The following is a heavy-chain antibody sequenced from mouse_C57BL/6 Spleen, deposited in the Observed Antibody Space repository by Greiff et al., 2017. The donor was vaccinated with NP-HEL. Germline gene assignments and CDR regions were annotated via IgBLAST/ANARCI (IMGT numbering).Heavy chain of an antibody. CDR2: IDPNSGGT. CDR3: ARQDLITTVVADYFDY. D-gene: IGHD1-1*01. V-gene: IGHV1-72*01. CDR1: GYTFTSYW. J-gene: IGHJ2*01. Sequence: QVQLQQPGAELVKPGASVKLSCKASGYTFTSYWMHWVKQRPGRGLEWIGRIDPNSGGTKYNEKFKSKATLTVDKPSSTAYMQLSSLTSEDSAVYYCARQDLITTVVADYFDYWGQGTTLTVSS.